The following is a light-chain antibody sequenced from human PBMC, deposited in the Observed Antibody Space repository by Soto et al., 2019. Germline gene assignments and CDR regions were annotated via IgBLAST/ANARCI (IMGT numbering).Light chain of an antibody. J-gene: IGKJ2*01. Sequence: DIQMTQSPSSLSASVGDTVTITCRASRNLNNFLNWYQQKPGRATQLLIYVASTLQSGVPSRFSGSGSGTDFALTINSLQPEYFATYCCQQGFSTPRTFGQGTTRELK. CDR1: RNLNNF. V-gene: IGKV1-39*01. CDR2: VAS. CDR3: QQGFSTPRT.